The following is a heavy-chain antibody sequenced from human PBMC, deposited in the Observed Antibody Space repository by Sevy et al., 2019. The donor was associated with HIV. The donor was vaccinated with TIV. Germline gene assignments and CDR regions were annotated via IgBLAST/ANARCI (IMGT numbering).Heavy chain of an antibody. V-gene: IGHV3-53*01. CDR2: IYSGGSR. J-gene: IGHJ4*02. CDR3: ARDWVYYGSGTYYNVF. Sequence: GGSLRLSCVASVFTVSSNYMSWVRQAPGKGLEWVSVIYSGGSRYYADSVKGRFTVSRDDSKNTLYLQMNSLRAEDTAVYYCARDWVYYGSGTYYNVFWGQGTLVTVSS. CDR1: VFTVSSNY. D-gene: IGHD3-10*01.